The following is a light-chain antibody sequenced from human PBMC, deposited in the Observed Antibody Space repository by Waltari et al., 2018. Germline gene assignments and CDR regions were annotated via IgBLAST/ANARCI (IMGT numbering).Light chain of an antibody. CDR1: DLDSKY. CDR2: EDS. CDR3: QSYDSNIII. V-gene: IGLV3-1*01. Sequence: SYELTQPPSVSVSLGQTATITCSADDLDSKYVSWYRQRPGQAPVVVIYEDSKRPSGIPERFSGSNSGSTGTLTISETQTMDEATYFCQSYDSNIIIFGGGTKLTVL. J-gene: IGLJ2*01.